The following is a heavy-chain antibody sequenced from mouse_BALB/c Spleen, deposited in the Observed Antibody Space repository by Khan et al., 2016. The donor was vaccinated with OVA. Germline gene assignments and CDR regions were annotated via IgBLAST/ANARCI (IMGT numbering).Heavy chain of an antibody. Sequence: VKLQESGPGLVAPSQSLSITCTISGFSLTNYGVHWVRQPPGKGLEWLVVIWSDGSTPYNSALKSRLTISKDNSESQVFLKMNSLQTDDTAMYFCARQPYYHYNIMDYWGQGTSVNVSS. D-gene: IGHD2-10*01. CDR2: IWSDGST. CDR1: GFSLTNYG. CDR3: ARQPYYHYNIMDY. V-gene: IGHV2-6-1*01. J-gene: IGHJ4*01.